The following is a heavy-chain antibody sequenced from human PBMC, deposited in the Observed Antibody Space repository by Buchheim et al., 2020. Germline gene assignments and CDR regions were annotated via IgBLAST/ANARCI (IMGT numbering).Heavy chain of an antibody. CDR1: GFTFSSYS. J-gene: IGHJ5*02. D-gene: IGHD4-17*01. Sequence: EVQLVESGGGLVKPGGSLRLSCAASGFTFSSYSMNWVRQAPGKGLEWVSSISSSSSDIYYADSVQGRFTISRDNAKNSPYMQMNSLRAEDTAVYYCASGKTTSLFLFDPWGQGTL. V-gene: IGHV3-21*01. CDR3: ASGKTTSLFLFDP. CDR2: ISSSSSDI.